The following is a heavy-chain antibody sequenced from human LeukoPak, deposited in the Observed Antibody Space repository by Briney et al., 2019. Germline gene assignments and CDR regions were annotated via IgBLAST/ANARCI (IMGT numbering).Heavy chain of an antibody. CDR2: INPNSGGT. CDR3: ARESGYYDSSGREGVWFDP. V-gene: IGHV1-2*04. Sequence: GASVKVSCKASGYTFTGYYMHWVRQAPGQGLEWMGWINPNSGGTNYAQKFQGWVTMTRDTSISTAYMELSRLRSDDTAVYYCARESGYYDSSGREGVWFDPWGQGTLVTVSS. D-gene: IGHD3-22*01. CDR1: GYTFTGYY. J-gene: IGHJ5*02.